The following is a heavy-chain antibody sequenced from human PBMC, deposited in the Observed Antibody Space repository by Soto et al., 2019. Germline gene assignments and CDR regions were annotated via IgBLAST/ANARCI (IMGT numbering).Heavy chain of an antibody. J-gene: IGHJ6*02. Sequence: PGGSLRLSCAASGFTFSSYGMHWVRQAPGKGLEWVAVISYDGSSKYYADSVKGRFTISRDNSKNTLYLQMNSLRAEDTAVYYCAKGGGTRTRVRGRAPTKGGMDVWGQGTTVTVSS. CDR2: ISYDGSSK. CDR1: GFTFSSYG. V-gene: IGHV3-30*18. D-gene: IGHD3-10*01. CDR3: AKGGGTRTRVRGRAPTKGGMDV.